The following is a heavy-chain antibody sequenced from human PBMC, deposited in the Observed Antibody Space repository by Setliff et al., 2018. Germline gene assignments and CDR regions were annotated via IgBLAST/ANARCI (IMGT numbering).Heavy chain of an antibody. J-gene: IGHJ4*02. CDR2: IHYSGNT. Sequence: SETLSLTCTVSGGSIRNYYWSWIRQPPGKGLEWIGYIHYSGNTNYNPSLKSRVTISVDTSKNQFSLKLTSVTAADTAVYYCVRDSGNSGMIDYWGQGTPVTVSS. CDR1: GGSIRNYY. V-gene: IGHV4-59*01. D-gene: IGHD6-25*01. CDR3: VRDSGNSGMIDY.